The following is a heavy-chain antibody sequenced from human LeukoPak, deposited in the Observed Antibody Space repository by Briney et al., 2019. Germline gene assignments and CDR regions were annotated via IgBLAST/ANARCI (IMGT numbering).Heavy chain of an antibody. D-gene: IGHD2-21*02. J-gene: IGHJ3*02. CDR1: GYSFTSYW. V-gene: IGHV5-51*01. CDR2: IYPGDSDT. Sequence: HGESLKISCKGSGYSFTSYWIGWVRQMPGKGLEWMGIIYPGDSDTRYSPSFQGQVTISADKSISTAYLQWSSLKASDTAMYYCARRGVVVTAHPFDAFDIWGQGTMVTVSS. CDR3: ARRGVVVTAHPFDAFDI.